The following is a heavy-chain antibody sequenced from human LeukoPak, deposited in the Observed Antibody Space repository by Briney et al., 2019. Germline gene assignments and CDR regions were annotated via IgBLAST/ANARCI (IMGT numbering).Heavy chain of an antibody. Sequence: GGSLRLSCAASGFIFSSYSMNWVRHAPGKGLEWVSSISSTSTYIHYADSLKGRFTISRDNARNSLYLQISSLRVEDTAVYYCARVQRGEMATFDYWGQGTLVTVSS. CDR3: ARVQRGEMATFDY. V-gene: IGHV3-21*01. CDR2: ISSTSTYI. D-gene: IGHD5-24*01. CDR1: GFIFSSYS. J-gene: IGHJ4*02.